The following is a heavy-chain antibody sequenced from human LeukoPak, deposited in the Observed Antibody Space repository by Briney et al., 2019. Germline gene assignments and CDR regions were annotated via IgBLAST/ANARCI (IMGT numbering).Heavy chain of an antibody. CDR2: ISYDENNK. CDR1: GFTFSSYA. V-gene: IGHV3-30-3*01. D-gene: IGHD3-3*01. CDR3: ARDGGAD. J-gene: IGHJ4*02. Sequence: GGSLRLSCAASGFTFSSYAMHWVRQAPGKGLEWVAVISYDENNKYYADSVKGRFTISRDNSKDTLYLQMNSLTSEDTAMYYCARDGGADWGQGTLVTVSS.